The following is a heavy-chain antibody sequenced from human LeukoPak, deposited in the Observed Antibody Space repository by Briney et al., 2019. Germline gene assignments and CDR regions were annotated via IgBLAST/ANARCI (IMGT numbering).Heavy chain of an antibody. V-gene: IGHV3-7*01. J-gene: IGHJ5*02. CDR3: ARGGYCGGGSCYPAHLNS. CDR1: GFTFNDYW. CDR2: IKQDGGEK. Sequence: GGSLRLSCAASGFTFNDYWMSWVRQAPGKGLEWVASIKQDGGEKRYVDSVEGRFTISRDNTENSLYLQMNSLGAEDTAVYYCARGGYCGGGSCYPAHLNSWGRGTLVTVSS. D-gene: IGHD2-15*01.